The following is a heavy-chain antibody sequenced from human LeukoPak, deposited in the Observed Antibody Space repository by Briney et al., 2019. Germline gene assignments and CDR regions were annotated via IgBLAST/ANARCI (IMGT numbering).Heavy chain of an antibody. CDR2: IKSKTDGGTT. CDR1: GFTFSNAW. D-gene: IGHD4-17*01. J-gene: IGHJ4*02. CDR3: TTDLLGDDYGVSRTFDY. V-gene: IGHV3-15*01. Sequence: PGRSLRLSCAASGFTFSNAWMSWVRQAPGKGLEWVGRIKSKTDGGTTDYAAPVKGRFTISRDDSKNTLYLQMNSLKTEDTAVYYCTTDLLGDDYGVSRTFDYWGQGTLVTVSS.